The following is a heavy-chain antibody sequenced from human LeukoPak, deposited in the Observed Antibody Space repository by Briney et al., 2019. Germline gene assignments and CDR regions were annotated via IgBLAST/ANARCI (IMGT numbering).Heavy chain of an antibody. CDR3: TRVIVAVPGYFDYFDF. D-gene: IGHD6-19*01. J-gene: IGHJ4*02. CDR1: GFTFSNYY. Sequence: GGSLRLSCAASGFTFSNYYMRWIRQAPGKGREGGADINEDGSNKWHLGSVKGRFTVSRDNARNSLYLQMNSLRAEDTAVYYCTRVIVAVPGYFDYFDFWGQGALVTVSS. CDR2: INEDGSNK. V-gene: IGHV3-7*01.